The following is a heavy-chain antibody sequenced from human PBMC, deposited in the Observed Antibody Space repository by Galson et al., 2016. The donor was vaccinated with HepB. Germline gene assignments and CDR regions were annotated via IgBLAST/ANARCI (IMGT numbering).Heavy chain of an antibody. Sequence: SLRLSCAGSGFTFGDDAMSWFRQAPGKGLEWVGFIRSKPYGGTTEYAASVKGRFTISRDDSKSVAYLQMNSLKTEDTAVYYCAGVSTMKYYYDSRWVFDYWGQGTLVTVSS. D-gene: IGHD3-22*01. CDR1: GFTFGDDA. J-gene: IGHJ4*02. CDR3: AGVSTMKYYYDSRWVFDY. V-gene: IGHV3-49*03. CDR2: IRSKPYGGTT.